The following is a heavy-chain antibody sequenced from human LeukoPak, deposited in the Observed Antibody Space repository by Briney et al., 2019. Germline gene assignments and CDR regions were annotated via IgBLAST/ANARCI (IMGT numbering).Heavy chain of an antibody. CDR3: AREFYGKFDY. J-gene: IGHJ4*02. Sequence: GGSLRLSCAASGFSYSTSTVNWVRQAPGKGLEWVSYISSSSSTIYYADSVKGRFTISRDNAKNSLFLQMNSLRDEDTAVYYCAREFYGKFDYWGQGTLVTVSS. D-gene: IGHD4-17*01. V-gene: IGHV3-48*02. CDR2: ISSSSSTI. CDR1: GFSYSTST.